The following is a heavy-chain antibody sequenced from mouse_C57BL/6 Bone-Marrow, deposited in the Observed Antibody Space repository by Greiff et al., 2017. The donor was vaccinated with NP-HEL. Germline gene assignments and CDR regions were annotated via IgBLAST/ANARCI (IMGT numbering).Heavy chain of an antibody. CDR2: IHPSDSDT. D-gene: IGHD2-1*01. CDR3: AMGYYGPYYYAMDY. J-gene: IGHJ4*01. V-gene: IGHV1-74*01. CDR1: GYTFTSYW. Sequence: QVQLQQPGAELVKPGASVKVSCKASGYTFTSYWMHWVKQRPGQGLEWIGRIHPSDSDTNYNQKFKGKATLTVDKSSSTAYMQLSSLTSEDSAVYYCAMGYYGPYYYAMDYWGQGTSVTVSS.